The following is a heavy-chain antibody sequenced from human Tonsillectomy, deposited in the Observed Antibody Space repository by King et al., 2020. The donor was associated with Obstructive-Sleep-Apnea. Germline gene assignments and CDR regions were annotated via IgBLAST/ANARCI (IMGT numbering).Heavy chain of an antibody. D-gene: IGHD2-21*01. CDR2: ITSSSTYI. J-gene: IGHJ6*02. Sequence: VQLVESGGGLVKPGGSLRLSCAASGSTFSTYCMNWCRQAPEKGPEWVSSITSSSTYIYYADSVKGRFTISGDNAKNSLFLQMNSLRAEDTAVYFCARGACVYCGGECYGHDYYAMDVWGQGTTVTVSS. CDR3: ARGACVYCGGECYGHDYYAMDV. V-gene: IGHV3-21*01. CDR1: GSTFSTYC.